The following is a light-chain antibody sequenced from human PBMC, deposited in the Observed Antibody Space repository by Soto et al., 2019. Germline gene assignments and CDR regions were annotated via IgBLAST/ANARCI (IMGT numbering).Light chain of an antibody. CDR3: QHYTDWVKT. V-gene: IGKV3-15*01. CDR2: AAS. CDR1: QSVGSD. Sequence: EIVMTQSPATLSVSPGERATLSCRASQSVGSDLAWYQQKPGQAPRLLIYAASTRATGIPARFSGSGSGTEFTLTISSLQSEDFALYYCQHYTDWVKTFGQGTKLEIK. J-gene: IGKJ2*01.